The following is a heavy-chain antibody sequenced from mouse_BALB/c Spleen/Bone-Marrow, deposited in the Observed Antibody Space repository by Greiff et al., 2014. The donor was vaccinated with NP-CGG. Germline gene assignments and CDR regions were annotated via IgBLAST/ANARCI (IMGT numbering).Heavy chain of an antibody. D-gene: IGHD1-1*01. CDR2: IDPANGNT. CDR3: APYYYGSSLFAY. V-gene: IGHV14-3*02. J-gene: IGHJ3*01. CDR1: GFNIKDTY. Sequence: EVQLQQSGAELVKPGASVELSCTASGFNIKDTYMHWVKQRPEQGLEWIGRIDPANGNTKYDPKFQGKATITADTSSNTAYLQLSSLTSEDTAVYYCAPYYYGSSLFAYWGQGTLVTVSA.